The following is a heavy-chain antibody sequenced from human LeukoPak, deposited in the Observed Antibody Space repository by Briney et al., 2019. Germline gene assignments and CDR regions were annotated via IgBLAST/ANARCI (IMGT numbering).Heavy chain of an antibody. J-gene: IGHJ4*02. CDR3: ARVYVAGRGVDY. CDR1: GGSFSGYY. V-gene: IGHV4-34*01. CDR2: INHSGST. Sequence: SETLSLTCAVYGGSFSGYYWSWIRQPPGKGLEWIGEINHSGSTNYNPSLKSRVTISVDTSKDQFSLKLSSVTAADTAVYYCARVYVAGRGVDYWGQGTLVTVSS. D-gene: IGHD6-19*01.